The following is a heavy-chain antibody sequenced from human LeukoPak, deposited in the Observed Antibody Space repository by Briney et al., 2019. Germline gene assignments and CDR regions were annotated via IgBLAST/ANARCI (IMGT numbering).Heavy chain of an antibody. CDR3: ARGGPNWNYHDDAFDI. V-gene: IGHV3-7*01. Sequence: GGSLRLSCAASGFTFSSYWMSWVRQASGKGLEWVANIKQDGSEKYYVDSVKGRFTISRDNAKNSLYLQMNSLRAEDTAVYYCARGGPNWNYHDDAFDIWGQGTMVTVSS. D-gene: IGHD1-7*01. CDR2: IKQDGSEK. J-gene: IGHJ3*02. CDR1: GFTFSSYW.